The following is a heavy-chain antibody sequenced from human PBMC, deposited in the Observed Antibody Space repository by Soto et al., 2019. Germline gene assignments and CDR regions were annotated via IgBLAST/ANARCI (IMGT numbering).Heavy chain of an antibody. J-gene: IGHJ5*02. CDR2: INAGNGNT. V-gene: IGHV1-3*01. CDR3: ARSSIVLVPSQGWFDP. D-gene: IGHD2-2*01. CDR1: GYTFTSYA. Sequence: GASVKVSCKASGYTFTSYARHWVRQAPGQRLEWMGWINAGNGNTKYSQKFQGRVTITRDTSASTAYMELSSLRSEDTAVYYCARSSIVLVPSQGWFDPWGQGTLVTVSS.